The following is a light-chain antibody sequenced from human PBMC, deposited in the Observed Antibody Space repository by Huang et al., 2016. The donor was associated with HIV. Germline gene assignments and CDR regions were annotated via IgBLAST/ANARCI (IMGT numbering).Light chain of an antibody. J-gene: IGKJ1*01. CDR2: SAS. CDR1: QSLTNF. Sequence: DIQMTQSPSSLSASVGDRVTIACRASQSLTNFLNWYQQKPGEAPKLLMHSASSLQSGVPSRFSGSGSGTDFTLTITSLQPEDFATYYCQQTDNIPRTFGQGTKVVIK. CDR3: QQTDNIPRT. V-gene: IGKV1-39*01.